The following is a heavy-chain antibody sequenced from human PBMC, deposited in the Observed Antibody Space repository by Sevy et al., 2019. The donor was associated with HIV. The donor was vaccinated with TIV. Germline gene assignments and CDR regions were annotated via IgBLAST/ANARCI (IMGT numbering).Heavy chain of an antibody. CDR3: TADSLSGYDFGSGSRLGMDV. V-gene: IGHV3-15*01. CDR2: IKSKTDGGTT. J-gene: IGHJ6*02. Sequence: GGSLRLSCAASGFTFSNAWMSWVRQAPGKGLEWVGRIKSKTDGGTTDYAEPVKDRFSISRDDAKNTLYLQMNSLKTEETAGYYSTADSLSGYDFGSGSRLGMDVWGQGTTVTVSS. CDR1: GFTFSNAW. D-gene: IGHD3-3*01.